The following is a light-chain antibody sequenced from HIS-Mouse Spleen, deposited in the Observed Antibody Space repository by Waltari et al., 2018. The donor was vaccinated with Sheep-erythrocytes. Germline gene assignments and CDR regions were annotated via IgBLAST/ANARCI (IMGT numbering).Light chain of an antibody. CDR3: YSTDSSGNHWV. CDR2: EDS. J-gene: IGLJ3*02. V-gene: IGLV3-10*01. Sequence: SYELTQPPSVSVSPGQTARIPCSGDALPKKYAYWYQQKPGQAPVLVIYEDSKRPSGIPERFSGSSSGTMATLTISGAQVEDEADYYCYSTDSSGNHWVFGGGTKLTVL. CDR1: ALPKKY.